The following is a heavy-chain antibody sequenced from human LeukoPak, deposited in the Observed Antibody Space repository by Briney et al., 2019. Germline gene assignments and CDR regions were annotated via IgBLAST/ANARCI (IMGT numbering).Heavy chain of an antibody. V-gene: IGHV3-30-3*01. D-gene: IGHD2-15*01. Sequence: SLRLSCAASGFTFSSYAMHWVRQAPGKGLEWVAVISYDGSNKYYADSVEGRFTISRDNSKNSLYLQMNSLRAEDTAVYYCAREMTYSYYFDYWGQGTLVTVS. CDR1: GFTFSSYA. J-gene: IGHJ4*02. CDR3: AREMTYSYYFDY. CDR2: ISYDGSNK.